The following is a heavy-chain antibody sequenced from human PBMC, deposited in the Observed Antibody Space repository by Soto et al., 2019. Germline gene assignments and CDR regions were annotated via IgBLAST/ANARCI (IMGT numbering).Heavy chain of an antibody. CDR1: GYSITTGYY. Sequence: SETLSLTCAVSGYSITTGYYWGWVRRPPGKGLEWIGSVYHSGRTSYNPSLESRVTISVDTSKNQFSLRLSSVTAADTAVYYCATGVHYYDSSGFYPRDYWGQGILVTVSS. J-gene: IGHJ4*02. CDR3: ATGVHYYDSSGFYPRDY. CDR2: VYHSGRT. V-gene: IGHV4-38-2*01. D-gene: IGHD3-22*01.